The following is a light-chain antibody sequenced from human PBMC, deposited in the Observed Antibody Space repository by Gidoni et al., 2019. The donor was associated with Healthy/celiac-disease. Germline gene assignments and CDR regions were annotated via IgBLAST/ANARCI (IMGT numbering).Light chain of an antibody. J-gene: IGKJ1*01. CDR1: QSVSSSY. Sequence: EIVLTQSPGTLSLSPGERATLSCRASQSVSSSYLAWYQQKPGQAPRLLIYDTSSRATGIPDRFSGSGSGTDFTLTISRLEPEDFAVYYCQQYGSSPQTFXXXTKVEIK. CDR2: DTS. V-gene: IGKV3-20*01. CDR3: QQYGSSPQT.